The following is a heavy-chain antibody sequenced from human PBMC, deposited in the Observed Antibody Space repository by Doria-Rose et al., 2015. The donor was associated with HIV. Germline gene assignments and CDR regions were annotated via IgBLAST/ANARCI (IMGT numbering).Heavy chain of an antibody. CDR2: STSGSTNM. D-gene: IGHD2-8*01. V-gene: IGHV3-21*01. J-gene: IGHJ4*02. CDR3: ARKGMGHYFDF. CDR1: GFSFSHYS. Sequence: EAQLVESGGGLVKPGGSLRLSCAASGFSFSHYSMNWIRQAPGKGLEWVASSTSGSTNMVYVDSLRARFSISRDNAKNSLYLQMDSLSAEDTAVYYCARKGMGHYFDFWGQGTPVTVSA.